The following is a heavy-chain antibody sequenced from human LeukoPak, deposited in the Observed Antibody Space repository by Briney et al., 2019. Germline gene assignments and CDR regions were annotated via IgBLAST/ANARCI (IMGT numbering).Heavy chain of an antibody. J-gene: IGHJ4*02. CDR3: AKDLRGGSSWYFDY. V-gene: IGHV3-23*01. Sequence: GGSLRLSCAASGFTFSSYAMSWVRQAPGKGLEWVSAVSGSGGSTYYADSVKGRFTISRDNSKNTLYLQMNSLRAEDTAVYYCAKDLRGGSSWYFDYWGQGTLVTVSS. CDR1: GFTFSSYA. CDR2: VSGSGGST. D-gene: IGHD6-13*01.